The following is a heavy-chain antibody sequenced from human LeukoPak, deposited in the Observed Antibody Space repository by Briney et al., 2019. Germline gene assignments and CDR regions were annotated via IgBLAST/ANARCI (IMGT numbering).Heavy chain of an antibody. CDR2: IYYSGST. Sequence: PSETLSLTCTVSGGSISSYYWSWIRQPPGKGLEWIGYIYYSGSTNYNPSLKSRVTISVDTSKNQFSLKLSSVTAADTAVYYCARHSPAGYSGYDPFDYWGQGTLVTVSS. CDR3: ARHSPAGYSGYDPFDY. CDR1: GGSISSYY. D-gene: IGHD5-12*01. V-gene: IGHV4-59*08. J-gene: IGHJ4*02.